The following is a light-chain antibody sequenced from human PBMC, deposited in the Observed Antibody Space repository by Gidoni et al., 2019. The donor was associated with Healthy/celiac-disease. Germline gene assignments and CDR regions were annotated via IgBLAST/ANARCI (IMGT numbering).Light chain of an antibody. CDR3: QQRSNWPRT. CDR1: QSVSSY. J-gene: IGKJ1*01. CDR2: DAS. V-gene: IGKV3-11*01. Sequence: VLIQSPATLSLSPGERATLSCRASQSVSSYLAWYHQKPGQAPRLLIYDASNRATGIPARFSGSGSGTDFTLTISSLEPEDFAVYYCQQRSNWPRTFGQGTKVEIK.